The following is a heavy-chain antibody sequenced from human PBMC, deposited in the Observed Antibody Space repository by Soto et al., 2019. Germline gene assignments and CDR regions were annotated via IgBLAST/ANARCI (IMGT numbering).Heavy chain of an antibody. D-gene: IGHD5-18*01. CDR2: ISGSGGST. CDR3: AKEAEDTAMPYCGMDV. CDR1: GFTFSSYA. Sequence: EVQLLESGGGLVQPGGSLRLSCAASGFTFSSYAMSWVRQTPGKGLEWVSAISGSGGSTYYADSVKGRFTISRDNSKNTLYLQMNSLRAEYTAVYYCAKEAEDTAMPYCGMDVWGQGTTVTVSS. J-gene: IGHJ6*02. V-gene: IGHV3-23*01.